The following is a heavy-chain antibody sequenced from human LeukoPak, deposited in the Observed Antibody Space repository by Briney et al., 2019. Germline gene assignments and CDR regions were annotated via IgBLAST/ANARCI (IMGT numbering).Heavy chain of an antibody. J-gene: IGHJ6*02. V-gene: IGHV3-21*01. CDR2: ISSSSYI. D-gene: IGHD4-17*01. CDR1: GFTFSSYS. CDR3: ARDGYGDYVHGMDV. Sequence: GGSLRLSCAASGFTFSSYSMNWVRQAPGKGLEWVSSISSSSYIYYADSVKGRFTISRDNAKNSLYLQMNSLRAEDTAVYYCARDGYGDYVHGMDVWGQGTTVTISS.